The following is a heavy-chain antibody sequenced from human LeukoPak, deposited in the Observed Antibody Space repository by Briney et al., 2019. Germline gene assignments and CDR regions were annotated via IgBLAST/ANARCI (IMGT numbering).Heavy chain of an antibody. J-gene: IGHJ5*02. CDR2: IYYSGST. Sequence: SETLSLTCTVSGGSISSSSYYWGWIRQPPGKGLEWIGSIYYSGSTYYTPSLKSGVTISDDTYNNHFSLKLRCVTAADTAVYYCARQGIEAAGTSGWFDPWGQGTLVTVSS. CDR1: GGSISSSSYY. CDR3: ARQGIEAAGTSGWFDP. D-gene: IGHD6-13*01. V-gene: IGHV4-39*01.